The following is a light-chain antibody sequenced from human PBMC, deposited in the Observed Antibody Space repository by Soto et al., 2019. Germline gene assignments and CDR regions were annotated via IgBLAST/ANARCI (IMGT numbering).Light chain of an antibody. V-gene: IGLV2-14*01. CDR3: SSYTSSSTQV. CDR2: EVS. CDR1: SSDVGGYNY. J-gene: IGLJ1*01. Sequence: QSALTQPASVSGSPGQSITISCTGTSSDVGGYNYVSWYQQHTGKAPKLMIYEVSNRPSGVSNRFSGSKSGNTASLTISGLQAEDAAEYYCSSYTSSSTQVFGTGTKLTVL.